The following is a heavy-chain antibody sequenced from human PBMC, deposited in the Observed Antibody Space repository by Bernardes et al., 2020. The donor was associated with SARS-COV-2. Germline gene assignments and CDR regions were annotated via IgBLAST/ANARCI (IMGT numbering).Heavy chain of an antibody. Sequence: GSLRLPSAASVFTLSDFSISWVRPPPGKGLEWVSCSGGGGAGTYYADFVKGRFTISRDNSKNTLFLQMNSLRAEDTAIYYCAKDYCDADCDFFDYWGQGTLVSVSS. CDR3: AKDYCDADCDFFDY. CDR2: SGGGGAGT. V-gene: IGHV3-23*01. D-gene: IGHD2-21*02. J-gene: IGHJ4*02. CDR1: VFTLSDFS.